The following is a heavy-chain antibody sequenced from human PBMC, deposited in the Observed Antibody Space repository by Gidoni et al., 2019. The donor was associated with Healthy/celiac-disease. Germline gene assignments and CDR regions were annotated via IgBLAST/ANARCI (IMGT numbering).Heavy chain of an antibody. CDR1: GFTFSSYG. CDR2: ISYDGSNK. V-gene: IGHV3-30*18. D-gene: IGHD4-17*01. Sequence: QVQLVESGGGVVKPGRSLRLSCAASGFTFSSYGMHWVRQAPGKGLEWVAVISYDGSNKYYADSVKGRFTISRDNSKNTLYLQMNSLRAEDTAVYYCAKDPYGGNSDYWGQGTLVTVSS. J-gene: IGHJ4*02. CDR3: AKDPYGGNSDY.